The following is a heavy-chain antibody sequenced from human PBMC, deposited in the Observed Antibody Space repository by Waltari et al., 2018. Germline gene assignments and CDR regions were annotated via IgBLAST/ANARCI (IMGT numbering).Heavy chain of an antibody. V-gene: IGHV3-23*01. J-gene: IGHJ4*02. Sequence: EVQLLDSGGGLVQPGGSLRPSCVASGFTFTPYAMSWVRQAPGKGLECVSAISGNAGTTYYTDSVKGRFTISRDNSKNTLYLQMNSLRAEDTAVYYCTRALFGGSTDWGQGTLVTVSS. CDR3: TRALFGGSTD. D-gene: IGHD3-10*02. CDR1: GFTFTPYA. CDR2: ISGNAGTT.